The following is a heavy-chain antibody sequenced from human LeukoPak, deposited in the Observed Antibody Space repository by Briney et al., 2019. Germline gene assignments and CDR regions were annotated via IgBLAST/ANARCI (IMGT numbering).Heavy chain of an antibody. Sequence: GGSLRLSCAASGFTFSSYSMNGVRQAPGKGLEWVSSISSSSSYIYYADSVKGRFTISRDNAKNSLYLQMNSLRAEDTAVYYCARRGSYCGGDCYYYFDYWGQGTLVTVSS. CDR3: ARRGSYCGGDCYYYFDY. CDR1: GFTFSSYS. V-gene: IGHV3-21*01. J-gene: IGHJ4*02. D-gene: IGHD2-21*02. CDR2: ISSSSSYI.